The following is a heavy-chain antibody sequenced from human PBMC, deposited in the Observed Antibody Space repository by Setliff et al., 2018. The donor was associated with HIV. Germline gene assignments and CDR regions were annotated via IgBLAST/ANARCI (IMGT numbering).Heavy chain of an antibody. CDR3: VRLELILVTGRRFDN. D-gene: IGHD1-20*01. Sequence: SETLSLTCTVSGGSVTSSGFHWGWIRQPPGKALELIGSIYYTGSTYYNPSLKSQVTMSVDTSKNQFSLNLRSVTAADTAIYYCVRLELILVTGRRFDNWGQGTPVTVSS. CDR1: GGSVTSSGFH. CDR2: IYYTGST. V-gene: IGHV4-39*01. J-gene: IGHJ4*02.